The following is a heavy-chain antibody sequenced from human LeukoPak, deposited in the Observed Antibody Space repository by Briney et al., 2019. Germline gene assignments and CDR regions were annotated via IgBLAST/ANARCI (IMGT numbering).Heavy chain of an antibody. CDR3: ARDSGRGGDSHYYYGMDV. CDR1: GGTISSYA. D-gene: IGHD4-23*01. J-gene: IGHJ6*02. V-gene: IGHV1-69*04. Sequence: SVKVSCKAPGGTISSYAISWVRQAPGQGLEWMGRIIPILGIANYAQKFQGRVTITADKSTSTAYMELSSLRSEDTAVYYCARDSGRGGDSHYYYGMDVWGRGTTVTVSS. CDR2: IIPILGIA.